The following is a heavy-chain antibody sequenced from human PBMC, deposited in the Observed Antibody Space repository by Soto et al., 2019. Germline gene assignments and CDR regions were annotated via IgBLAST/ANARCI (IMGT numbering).Heavy chain of an antibody. CDR3: ARGRHSNWNYVIGY. CDR2: ITHTGST. D-gene: IGHD1-7*01. Sequence: SETLSLTCAVYGGSFSAYYWTWIRQPPGKGLELIGEITHTGSTNYNPSLKSRVTISVDTANNQFSLKLNSVTAADTAVYYCARGRHSNWNYVIGYWGQGTLVTVSS. J-gene: IGHJ4*02. CDR1: GGSFSAYY. V-gene: IGHV4-34*01.